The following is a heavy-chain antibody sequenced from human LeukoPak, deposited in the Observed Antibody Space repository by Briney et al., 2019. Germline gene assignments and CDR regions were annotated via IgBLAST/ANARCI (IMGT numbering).Heavy chain of an antibody. Sequence: GGSLRLSCAASGFTFSSYGMHWVRQAPGKGLEWVAVISYDGSNKYYADSMKGRFTISRDNSKNTLYLQMNSLRAEDTAVYYCAREGAAASLYYFDYWGQGTLVTVSS. CDR2: ISYDGSNK. D-gene: IGHD6-13*01. J-gene: IGHJ4*02. CDR3: AREGAAASLYYFDY. V-gene: IGHV3-30*03. CDR1: GFTFSSYG.